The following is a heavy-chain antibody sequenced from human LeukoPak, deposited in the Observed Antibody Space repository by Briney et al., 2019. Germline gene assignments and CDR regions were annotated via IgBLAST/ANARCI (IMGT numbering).Heavy chain of an antibody. Sequence: SETLSLTCPVSGGSVSSGSYYWSWLRQPPGKGLEWVGYIYYSGSTNYNPSLKSRVTISVDTSKNQFSLKLSSVTAADTAVYYCARDVIAVAGTDDAFDIWGQGTMVTVSS. V-gene: IGHV4-61*01. J-gene: IGHJ3*02. CDR1: GGSVSSGSYY. CDR3: ARDVIAVAGTDDAFDI. D-gene: IGHD6-19*01. CDR2: IYYSGST.